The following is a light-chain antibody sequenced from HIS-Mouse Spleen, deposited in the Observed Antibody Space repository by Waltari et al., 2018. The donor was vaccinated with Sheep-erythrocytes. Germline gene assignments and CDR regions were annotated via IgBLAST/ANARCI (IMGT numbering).Light chain of an antibody. CDR2: DAS. CDR1: QGISSA. V-gene: IGKV1D-13*01. Sequence: AIQLTQSPSSLSASVGDRVTITCRASQGISSALAWYQQKPGKAPKLLIYDASSLESGGPKRFSGSGSGKDFPLTISSLQPEVFEPYYCQQLNNHPRPFGQGPKVKIK. CDR3: QQLNNHPRP. J-gene: IGKJ1*01.